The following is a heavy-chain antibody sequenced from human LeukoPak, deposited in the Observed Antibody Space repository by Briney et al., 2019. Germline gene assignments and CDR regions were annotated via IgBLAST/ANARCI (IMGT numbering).Heavy chain of an antibody. CDR2: IKQDGSEK. J-gene: IGHJ6*03. D-gene: IGHD6-19*01. V-gene: IGHV3-7*01. CDR1: GFTFSSYW. CDR3: ARGRIAVAGTYIPSNWGPQLYYMDV. Sequence: GGSLRLSCAASGFTFSSYWMSWVRQAPGKGLEWVANIKQDGSEKYYVDSVKGRFTIPRDRAENSLYLQMNSLRAEDTAVYYCARGRIAVAGTYIPSNWGPQLYYMDVWGKGTTVTVSS.